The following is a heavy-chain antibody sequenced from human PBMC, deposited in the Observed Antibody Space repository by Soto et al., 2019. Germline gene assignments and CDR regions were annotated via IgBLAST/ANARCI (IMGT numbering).Heavy chain of an antibody. CDR1: GFTFSSYS. Sequence: GGSLRLSCAASGFTFSSYSMNWVRQAPGKGLEWVSYISSSSSTIYYADSVKGRFTISRDNAKNSLYLQMNSLRAEDTAVYYCARDRALEGYDILTGNDYWGQGTLVTVSS. CDR3: ARDRALEGYDILTGNDY. J-gene: IGHJ4*02. CDR2: ISSSSSTI. V-gene: IGHV3-48*01. D-gene: IGHD3-9*01.